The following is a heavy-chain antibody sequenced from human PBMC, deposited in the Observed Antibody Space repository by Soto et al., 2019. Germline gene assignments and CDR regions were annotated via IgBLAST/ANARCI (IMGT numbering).Heavy chain of an antibody. J-gene: IGHJ6*02. V-gene: IGHV3-23*01. CDR1: GFTSSSYA. CDR2: ISGSGGST. CDR3: ARDHSSSSFYYYGMDV. Sequence: PGGSLRLSCAASGFTSSSYAMSWVRQAPGKGLEWVSAISGSGGSTYYADSVKGRFTISRDNSKNTLYLQMNSLRAEDTAVYYCARDHSSSSFYYYGMDVWGQGTTVTVSS. D-gene: IGHD6-6*01.